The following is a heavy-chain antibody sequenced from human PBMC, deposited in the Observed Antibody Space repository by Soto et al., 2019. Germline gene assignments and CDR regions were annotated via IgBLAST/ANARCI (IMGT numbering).Heavy chain of an antibody. CDR2: IKSKTDGGTT. Sequence: GGSLRLSCAASGFTFSNAWMNWVRQAPGKGLEWVGRIKSKTDGGTTDYAAPVKGRFTISRDDSKNTLYLQMNSLKTEDTAVYYCTTSGSGIVGATSFDYWGQGTLVTVSS. V-gene: IGHV3-15*07. CDR1: GFTFSNAW. CDR3: TTSGSGIVGATSFDY. J-gene: IGHJ4*02. D-gene: IGHD1-26*01.